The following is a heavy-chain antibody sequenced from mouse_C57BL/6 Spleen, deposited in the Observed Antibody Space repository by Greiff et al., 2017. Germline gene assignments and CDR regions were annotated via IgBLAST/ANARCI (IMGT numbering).Heavy chain of an antibody. CDR1: GFTFSSYA. J-gene: IGHJ1*03. CDR2: ISDGGSYT. CDR3: ARRGWLLGYFDV. D-gene: IGHD2-3*01. Sequence: EVKLMESGGGLVKPGGSLKLSCAASGFTFSSYAMSWVRQTPEKRLEWVATISDGGSYTYYPDNVKGRFTISRDNAKNILYLQMSHLKSEDTAMYYCARRGWLLGYFDVWGTGTTVTVSS. V-gene: IGHV5-4*03.